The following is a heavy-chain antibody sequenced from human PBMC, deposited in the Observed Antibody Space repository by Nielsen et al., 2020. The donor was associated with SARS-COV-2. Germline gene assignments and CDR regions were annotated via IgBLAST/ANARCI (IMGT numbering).Heavy chain of an antibody. CDR3: ANLKRGRSSWFDVVLDH. CDR2: IYDSGST. Sequence: GSLRLSCTVSGGSISSYYWSWIRQPPGKGLEFVGYIYDSGSTNYNPSLRSRVTISRDTSTNQCSLRLSSVTAADTAVYYCANLKRGRSSWFDVVLDHWGQGILVTVSS. CDR1: GGSISSYY. J-gene: IGHJ4*02. V-gene: IGHV4-59*08. D-gene: IGHD6-6*01.